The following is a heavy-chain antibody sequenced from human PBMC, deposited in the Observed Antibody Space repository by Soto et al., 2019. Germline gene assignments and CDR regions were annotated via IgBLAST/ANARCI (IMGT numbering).Heavy chain of an antibody. CDR2: IYYSGST. D-gene: IGHD6-13*01. CDR3: ARSIAAADLDFDY. CDR1: GGSISSGDYY. Sequence: SSETLSLTCTVSGGSISSGDYYWSWIRQPPGKGLEWIGYIYYSGSTYYNPSLKSRVTISVDTSKNQFSLKLSSVTAADTAVYYCARSIAAADLDFDYWGQRTLVTVSS. J-gene: IGHJ4*02. V-gene: IGHV4-30-4*01.